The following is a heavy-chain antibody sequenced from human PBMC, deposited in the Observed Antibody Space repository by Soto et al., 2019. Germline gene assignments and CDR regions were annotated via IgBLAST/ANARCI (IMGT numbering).Heavy chain of an antibody. CDR2: ISANSNNI. Sequence: GGSLRLSCAASGFSFSNYAMTWVRQAPGKGLEWVSDISANSNNIYYADSVKGRFTVSRDNAKNTLYLQMNSLRAEDTAVYDCARDLDSSGTYWGQGTLVTVSS. CDR3: ARDLDSSGTY. D-gene: IGHD6-19*01. J-gene: IGHJ4*02. CDR1: GFSFSNYA. V-gene: IGHV3-23*01.